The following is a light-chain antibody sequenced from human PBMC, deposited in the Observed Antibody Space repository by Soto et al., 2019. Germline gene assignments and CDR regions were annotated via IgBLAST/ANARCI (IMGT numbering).Light chain of an antibody. Sequence: QSVLTQPPSVSAAPGQKVTISCSGSSSNIGNNYVSWYQQLPGTAPKLLINYNDKRPSGIPDRFSGSKSGTSATLGITGLQTGDEADYFCGTWDSGLSVVLFGGGTKVTVL. CDR3: GTWDSGLSVVL. V-gene: IGLV1-51*01. CDR2: YND. J-gene: IGLJ2*01. CDR1: SSNIGNNY.